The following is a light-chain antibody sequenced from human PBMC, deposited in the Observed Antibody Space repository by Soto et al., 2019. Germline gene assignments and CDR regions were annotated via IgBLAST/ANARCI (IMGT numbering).Light chain of an antibody. CDR1: SSDVGGYND. CDR3: SSYTRSSTLR. V-gene: IGLV2-14*01. CDR2: EVS. J-gene: IGLJ3*02. Sequence: QSVLTQPASVSGSPGQSITISCTGTSSDVGGYNDVSWYQQHPGKSPKLMIYEVSNRPSGVSNRFSGSKSDNTASLTISGLQAEDEAGYYCSSYTRSSTLRFGGGTKVTVL.